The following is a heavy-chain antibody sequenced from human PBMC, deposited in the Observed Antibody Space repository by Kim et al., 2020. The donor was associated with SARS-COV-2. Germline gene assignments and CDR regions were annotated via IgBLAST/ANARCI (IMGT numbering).Heavy chain of an antibody. D-gene: IGHD3-10*01. CDR1: GFTFSSYA. Sequence: GGSLRLSCAASGFTFSSYAMSWVRQAPGKGLEWVSAISGSGGSTYYADSVKGRFTISRDNSKNTLYLQMNSLRAEDTAVYYCAKIIMGITMVRGDAFDIWGQGTMVTVSS. CDR3: AKIIMGITMVRGDAFDI. J-gene: IGHJ3*02. CDR2: ISGSGGST. V-gene: IGHV3-23*01.